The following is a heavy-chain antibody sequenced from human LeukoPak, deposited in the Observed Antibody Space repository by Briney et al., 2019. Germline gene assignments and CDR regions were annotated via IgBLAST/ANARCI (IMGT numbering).Heavy chain of an antibody. D-gene: IGHD3-22*01. V-gene: IGHV1-2*06. CDR1: GYTFTGYY. CDR3: ARENYYDSSGYYFTAYAFDI. Sequence: ASVKVSCKASGYTFTGYYMHWVRQAPGQGLEWMGRINPNSGGTNYAQKFQGRVTMTRDTSISTAYMELSRLRSDDTAVYYCARENYYDSSGYYFTAYAFDIWGQGTMVTVSS. CDR2: INPNSGGT. J-gene: IGHJ3*02.